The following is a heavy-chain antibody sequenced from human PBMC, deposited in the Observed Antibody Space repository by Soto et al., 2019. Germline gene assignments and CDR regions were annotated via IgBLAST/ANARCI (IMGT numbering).Heavy chain of an antibody. Sequence: GGSLRLSCKTFGFPFGDYAMGWFRHAPGEGPQWVAFITSKACGGKTDYAGSVKGRFTISRDDSKSIGYLQMDSPKTKDTAMDQYNTHTRPLTFFDYWGQGTLVTVSS. CDR2: ITSKACGGKT. J-gene: IGHJ4*02. V-gene: IGHV3-49*03. D-gene: IGHD2-21*02. CDR3: NTHTRPLTFFDY. CDR1: GFPFGDYA.